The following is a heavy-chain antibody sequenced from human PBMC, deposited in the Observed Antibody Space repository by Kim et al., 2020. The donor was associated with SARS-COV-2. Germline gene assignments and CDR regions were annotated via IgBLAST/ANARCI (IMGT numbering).Heavy chain of an antibody. CDR2: ISGSGGST. CDR1: GFTFTTYA. V-gene: IGHV3-23*01. Sequence: GGSLRLSCAASGFTFTTYAMTWVRQAPGRGLEWVSSISGSGGSTYYADSMKGRFTISRDSSKNTVYLQMNSLRADDTAVYYCARGAWGRISGSHWG. D-gene: IGHD3-10*01. J-gene: IGHJ1*01. CDR3: ARGAWGRISGSH.